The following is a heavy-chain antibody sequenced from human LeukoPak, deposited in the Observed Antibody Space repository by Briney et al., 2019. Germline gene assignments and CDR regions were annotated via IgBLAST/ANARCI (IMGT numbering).Heavy chain of an antibody. J-gene: IGHJ4*02. CDR2: LYSDGTT. CDR1: GFTVSSHY. D-gene: IGHD6-19*01. V-gene: IGHV3-66*01. CDR3: ARGGSYSSGCPHY. Sequence: PGGSLRLSCAASGFTVSSHYMNWVRQAPGKGLQWVSVLYSDGTTYYADSVKGRFTISRDNAKNTLYLQMDSLRAEDTAVYYCARGGSYSSGCPHYWGQGTLLTVSS.